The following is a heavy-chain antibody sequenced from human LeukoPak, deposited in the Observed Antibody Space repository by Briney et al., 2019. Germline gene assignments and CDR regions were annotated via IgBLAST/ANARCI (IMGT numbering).Heavy chain of an antibody. J-gene: IGHJ3*02. CDR2: IYYSGTT. CDR3: ARAYYYASSAFDI. V-gene: IGHV4-61*01. Sequence: SETLSLTCTVSGGSVSSGTYYWSWIRQPPGTRLEWIGYIYYSGTTNYNPSLKSQVIISVDTSKNQFSLKLSSVTAADTAVYYCARAYYYASSAFDIWGQGTMVTVSS. D-gene: IGHD3-22*01. CDR1: GGSVSSGTYY.